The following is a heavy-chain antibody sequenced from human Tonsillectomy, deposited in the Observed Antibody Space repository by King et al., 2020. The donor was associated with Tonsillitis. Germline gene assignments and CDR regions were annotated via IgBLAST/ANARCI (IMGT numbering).Heavy chain of an antibody. CDR3: ARGKGDY. J-gene: IGHJ4*02. V-gene: IGHV3-33*05. Sequence: VQLVESGGDVVQPRRSLRLSCAASGFTFSSYGMHWVRQAPGKGLQWVAVISYDGSNKYYADSVKGRFTISRDNSKNTLYVQMNSLRAEDTAVYYCARGKGDYWGQGTLVTVSS. CDR2: ISYDGSNK. CDR1: GFTFSSYG.